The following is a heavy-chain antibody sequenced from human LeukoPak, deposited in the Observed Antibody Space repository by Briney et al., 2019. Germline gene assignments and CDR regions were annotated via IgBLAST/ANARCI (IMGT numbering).Heavy chain of an antibody. CDR3: ARDRIGSGYHGGDAFDI. Sequence: SETLSLTCTVSGASISTDYWSWIRQPPGKGLEWIGYIYYSGSTNYKPSLKSRVSISVDTSKNQFSLHLTSVTAADTAVYYCARDRIGSGYHGGDAFDIWGQGTMVTVSS. J-gene: IGHJ3*02. CDR1: GASISTDY. CDR2: IYYSGST. V-gene: IGHV4-59*01. D-gene: IGHD5-12*01.